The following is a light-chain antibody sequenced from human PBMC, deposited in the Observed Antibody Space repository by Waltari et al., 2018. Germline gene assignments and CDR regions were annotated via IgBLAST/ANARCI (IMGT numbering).Light chain of an antibody. CDR3: QVWDSGSDHYV. CDR2: DDG. J-gene: IGLJ1*01. V-gene: IGLV3-21*02. Sequence: SYELTQPPSVSVAPGQTARIKCDGDKTGSKNVHWYQHKPGQAPVLVVYDDGDRPSGIPERFSGSNSGNTAALTISRVDAGDEAEYYCQVWDSGSDHYVFGTVTKVTVL. CDR1: KTGSKN.